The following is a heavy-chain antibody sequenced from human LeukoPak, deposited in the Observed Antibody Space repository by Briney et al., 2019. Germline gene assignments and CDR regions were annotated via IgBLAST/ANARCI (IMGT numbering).Heavy chain of an antibody. CDR3: GRDQTPFY. D-gene: IGHD2-15*01. CDR2: IKHDGSED. CDR1: GFTFSSYW. V-gene: IGHV3-7*01. Sequence: SGGSLKLSCAASGFTFSSYWMTWVRQAPGKGLEWVATIKHDGSEDYYWDSVKGRFTISRDNAKSSMWLQMSSLRAEDTAVYYCGRDQTPFYWGQGSLVTVSS. J-gene: IGHJ4*02.